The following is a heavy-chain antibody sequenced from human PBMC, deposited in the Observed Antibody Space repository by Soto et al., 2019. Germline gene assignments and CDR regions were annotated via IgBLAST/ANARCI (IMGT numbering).Heavy chain of an antibody. Sequence: QVQLVESGGGVVQPGRSLRLSCAASGFTFSSYGMHWVRQAPGKGLEWVAVISYDGSNKYYADSVKGRFTISRDNSKNTLYLQMNSLRAEDTAVYYCAKGVKSTYYDFWSGYYTDYWGQGTLVTVSS. CDR1: GFTFSSYG. J-gene: IGHJ4*02. D-gene: IGHD3-3*01. CDR2: ISYDGSNK. CDR3: AKGVKSTYYDFWSGYYTDY. V-gene: IGHV3-30*18.